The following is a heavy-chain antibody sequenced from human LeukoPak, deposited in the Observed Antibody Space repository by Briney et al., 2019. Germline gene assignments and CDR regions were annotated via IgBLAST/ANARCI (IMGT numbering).Heavy chain of an antibody. Sequence: ASVKVSCKASGYTFTSYAMHWVRQAPGQRLEWMGWINAGNGNTKYSQKFQGRVTITRDTSASTAYMELSSLRSEDTAVYYCAREVTMVLGVILYYYGMDVWGQGTVVTVSS. J-gene: IGHJ6*02. D-gene: IGHD3-10*01. CDR3: AREVTMVLGVILYYYGMDV. V-gene: IGHV1-3*01. CDR2: INAGNGNT. CDR1: GYTFTSYA.